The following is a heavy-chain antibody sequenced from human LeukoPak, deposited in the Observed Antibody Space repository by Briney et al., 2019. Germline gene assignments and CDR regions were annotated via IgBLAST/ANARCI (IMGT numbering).Heavy chain of an antibody. CDR1: ELPFSSYW. Sequence: PGGSLRLSCAASELPFSSYWMHWVRQAPGEGLVWVSVIIPDGSSTTYADSVKGRFTISRDNAKNTLYLQMNSLRAEDTAIYYCVRLGGNYEYWGQGTLVTVSS. D-gene: IGHD1-26*01. V-gene: IGHV3-74*01. CDR2: IIPDGSST. J-gene: IGHJ4*02. CDR3: VRLGGNYEY.